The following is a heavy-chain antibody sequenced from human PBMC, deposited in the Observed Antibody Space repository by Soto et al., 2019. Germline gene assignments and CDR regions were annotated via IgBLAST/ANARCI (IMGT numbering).Heavy chain of an antibody. CDR1: GYTFTHYG. CDR2: IGAYNGNT. D-gene: IGHD4-17*01. V-gene: IGHV1-18*01. CDR3: ARAGAAVTTHFDC. J-gene: IGHJ4*02. Sequence: WASVKVSCKASGYTFTHYGISWVRQAPGQGLEWMGWIGAYNGNTNYAQKLQGRVTMTTDSSTSTAYMELRSLRSDDTAVYYCARAGAAVTTHFDCWGQGTLVTVSS.